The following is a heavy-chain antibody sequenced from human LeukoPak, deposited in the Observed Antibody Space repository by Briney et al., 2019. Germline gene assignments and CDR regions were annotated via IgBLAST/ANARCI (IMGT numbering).Heavy chain of an antibody. J-gene: IGHJ1*01. V-gene: IGHV3-30*03. CDR2: ISYDGSNK. CDR1: GFTFSSYG. CDR3: ALQQLATKYFQH. Sequence: PGGSLRLSCAASGFTFSSYGMHWVRQAPGKGLEWVAVISYDGSNKYYADSVKGRFTISRDNSKNTLYLQMNSLRAEDTAVYYCALQQLATKYFQHRGQGTLVTVSS. D-gene: IGHD6-13*01.